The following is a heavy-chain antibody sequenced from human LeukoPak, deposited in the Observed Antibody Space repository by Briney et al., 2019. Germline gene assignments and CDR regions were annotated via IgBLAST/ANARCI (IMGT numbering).Heavy chain of an antibody. CDR1: GGSISSNSHY. D-gene: IGHD3-10*01. Sequence: PSETLSLTCIVSGGSISSNSHYWGWIRQPPGKGLEWIGSINSSGTTYYNPSLRSRLTISADTSKNLFSLKLGSVAAADTAVYYCARSSDYQGSKLALGHYWGQGTLVTVSS. J-gene: IGHJ4*02. CDR3: ARSSDYQGSKLALGHY. V-gene: IGHV4-39*01. CDR2: INSSGTT.